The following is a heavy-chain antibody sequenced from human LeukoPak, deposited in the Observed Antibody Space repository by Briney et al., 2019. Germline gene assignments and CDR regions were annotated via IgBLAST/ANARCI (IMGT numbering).Heavy chain of an antibody. Sequence: GASVKVSCKASGGTFSSYAISWVRQAPGQGLGWMGGIIPIFGTANYAQKFQGRVTITADESTSTAYMELSSLRSEDTAVDYCATADTDYYDSSGYYFDDWGQGTLVTVSS. D-gene: IGHD3-22*01. CDR3: ATADTDYYDSSGYYFDD. V-gene: IGHV1-69*13. CDR2: IIPIFGTA. CDR1: GGTFSSYA. J-gene: IGHJ4*02.